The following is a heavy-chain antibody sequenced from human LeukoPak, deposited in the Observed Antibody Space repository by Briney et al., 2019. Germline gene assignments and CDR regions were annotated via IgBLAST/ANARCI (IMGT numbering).Heavy chain of an antibody. J-gene: IGHJ4*02. CDR2: INPNSGGT. V-gene: IGHV1-2*02. D-gene: IGHD2-15*01. Sequence: GASVKVSCKASGYTFTGYYMHWVRQAPGQGLEWMGWINPNSGGTNYAQKLQGRVTMTRDTSISTAYMELSRLRSDDTAVYYCAREGSYCSGGSCYRIFDYWGQGTLVTVSS. CDR3: AREGSYCSGGSCYRIFDY. CDR1: GYTFTGYY.